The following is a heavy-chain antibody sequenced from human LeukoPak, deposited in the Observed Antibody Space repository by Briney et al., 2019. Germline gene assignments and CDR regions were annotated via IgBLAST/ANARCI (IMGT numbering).Heavy chain of an antibody. CDR2: LLYDGSNK. Sequence: GGSLRLSCVASGFTFISYAMHWVCQAPGKGLGWVAVLLYDGSNKYYADSVKGRFTLSRDNFKNTLYLQKNTLRAEDTAVYYCAGTTRTTVTTLDYWGQGTLVTVSS. CDR3: AGTTRTTVTTLDY. D-gene: IGHD4-11*01. J-gene: IGHJ4*02. CDR1: GFTFISYA. V-gene: IGHV3-30-3*01.